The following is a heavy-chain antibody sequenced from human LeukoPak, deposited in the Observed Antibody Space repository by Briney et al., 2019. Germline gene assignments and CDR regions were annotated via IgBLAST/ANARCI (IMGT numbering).Heavy chain of an antibody. V-gene: IGHV1-2*02. CDR1: GYTFTDYY. Sequence: ASVKVSCKASGYTFTDYYVHWVRQAPGQGLEWMGGINRNSGGTNFAQKFQGRVTMTRDTSIRTVYLEMSSLRSDDTALYYCARAKYLDYWGQGTPVTVSS. CDR2: INRNSGGT. J-gene: IGHJ4*02. CDR3: ARAKYLDY.